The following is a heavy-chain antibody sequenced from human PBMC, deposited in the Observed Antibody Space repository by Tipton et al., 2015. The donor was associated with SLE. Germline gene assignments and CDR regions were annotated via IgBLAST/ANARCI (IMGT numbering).Heavy chain of an antibody. CDR2: IWYDGTHK. V-gene: IGHV3-33*01. J-gene: IGHJ5*02. Sequence: RSLRLSCAASGFTFKDYGMHWVRQAPGKGLEWVTRIWYDGTHKDYAGSVKGRFTISRDNSKNTLSLQISSLRVEDTAVYFCARDYSSSRGNWLDPWGQGTLVTVSS. CDR3: ARDYSSSRGNWLDP. CDR1: GFTFKDYG. D-gene: IGHD6-13*01.